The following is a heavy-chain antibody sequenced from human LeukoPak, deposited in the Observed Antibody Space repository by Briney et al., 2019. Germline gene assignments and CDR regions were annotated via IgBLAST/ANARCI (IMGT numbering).Heavy chain of an antibody. V-gene: IGHV3-30*04. J-gene: IGHJ6*03. Sequence: GGSLRLSCAASGFTFSSYAMHWVRQAPGKGLEWVAVISYDGSNKYYADSVKGRFTISRDNSKNTLYLQMNSLRAEDTAVYYCARGPSSYFYMDVWGKGTTVTISS. CDR1: GFTFSSYA. CDR2: ISYDGSNK. CDR3: ARGPSSYFYMDV.